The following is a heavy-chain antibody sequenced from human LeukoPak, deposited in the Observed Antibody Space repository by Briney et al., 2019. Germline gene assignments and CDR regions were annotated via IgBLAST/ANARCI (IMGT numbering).Heavy chain of an antibody. CDR2: INHSGST. Sequence: PSETLSLTWAVYGGSFSGYYWSWIRQPPGKGLEWIGEINHSGSTNYNPSLKSRVTISVDTSKNQFSLKLSSVTAADTAVYYCARGRRQKPFDYWGQGTLVTVSS. V-gene: IGHV4-34*01. CDR3: ARGRRQKPFDY. J-gene: IGHJ4*02. CDR1: GGSFSGYY.